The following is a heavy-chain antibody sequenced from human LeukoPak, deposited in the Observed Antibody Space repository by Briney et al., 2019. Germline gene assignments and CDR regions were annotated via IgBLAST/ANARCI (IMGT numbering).Heavy chain of an antibody. V-gene: IGHV1-18*01. CDR3: ATINYDSSGYRYYFDY. CDR1: GYTFITYG. Sequence: GASVKASCKASGYTFITYGISWVRQAPGQGLEWMGWISAYNGNTNYAQNLQGRVTMTTDTSTSTAYMELRSLRSDDTAVYYCATINYDSSGYRYYFDYWGQGTLVTVSS. J-gene: IGHJ4*02. CDR2: ISAYNGNT. D-gene: IGHD3-22*01.